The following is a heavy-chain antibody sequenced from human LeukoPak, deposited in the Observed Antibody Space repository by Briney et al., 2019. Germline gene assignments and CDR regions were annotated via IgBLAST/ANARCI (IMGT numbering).Heavy chain of an antibody. CDR1: GFTFSSYN. CDR2: ISSSSRTI. Sequence: GGSLRLSCAASGFTFSSYNMNWVRQAPGKGLEWVSYISSSSRTIYYADSVKGRFTISRDNAKNSLYLQMNSLRADDTAVYYCARDAGYSSGWYPPVDVWGKGTTVTVSS. V-gene: IGHV3-48*01. CDR3: ARDAGYSSGWYPPVDV. D-gene: IGHD6-19*01. J-gene: IGHJ6*04.